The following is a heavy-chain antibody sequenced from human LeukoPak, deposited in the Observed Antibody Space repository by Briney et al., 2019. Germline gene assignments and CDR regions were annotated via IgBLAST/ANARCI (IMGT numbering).Heavy chain of an antibody. V-gene: IGHV3-23*01. Sequence: GGSLRLSCAASGFTFSSYAMSWVRQAPGQGLEWVSAISGSGGSTYYADSVKGRFTISRDNSKNTLYLQMNSLRAEDTAVYYCAKDSDLPRYYYDSSGYFDFDYWGQGTLVTVSS. CDR3: AKDSDLPRYYYDSSGYFDFDY. J-gene: IGHJ4*02. CDR2: ISGSGGST. D-gene: IGHD3-22*01. CDR1: GFTFSSYA.